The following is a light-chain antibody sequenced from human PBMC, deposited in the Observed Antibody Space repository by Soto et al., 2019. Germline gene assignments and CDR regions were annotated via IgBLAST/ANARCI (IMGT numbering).Light chain of an antibody. CDR1: QSLLHSNGYNY. CDR2: LGS. CDR3: MQALQSPPT. Sequence: DIVMTQSPLSLPVTPGEPASISCRSSQSLLHSNGYNYLDWYLQKPGQSPQLLIYLGSSRASGVPDRFSGGGSGTDFTLKSSRVEAEDVWIYYCMQALQSPPTFGQGTKVEIK. V-gene: IGKV2-28*01. J-gene: IGKJ1*01.